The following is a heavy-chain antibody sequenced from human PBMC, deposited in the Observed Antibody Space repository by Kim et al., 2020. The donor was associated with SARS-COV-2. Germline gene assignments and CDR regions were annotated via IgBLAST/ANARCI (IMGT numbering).Heavy chain of an antibody. V-gene: IGHV4-31*03. CDR3: ARDSLLRGSGWWYFDL. J-gene: IGHJ2*01. Sequence: SETLSLTCTVSGGSISSGGYYWSWIRQHPGKGLEWIGYIYYSGSTYYNPSLKSRVTISVDTSKNQFSLKLSSVTAADTAVYYCARDSLLRGSGWWYFDLWGRGTLVTVSS. CDR2: IYYSGST. D-gene: IGHD3-10*01. CDR1: GGSISSGGYY.